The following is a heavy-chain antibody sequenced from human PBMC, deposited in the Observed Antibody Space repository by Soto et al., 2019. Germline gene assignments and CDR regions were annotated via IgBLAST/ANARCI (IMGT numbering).Heavy chain of an antibody. V-gene: IGHV1-8*01. CDR1: GYTFTSYD. D-gene: IGHD3-3*01. J-gene: IGHJ6*02. CDR2: MNPNSGNT. CDR3: ARGHQLRFLEWLWSRHRDYYGMDV. Sequence: GASVKVSCKASGYTFTSYDINWVRQATGQGLEWMGWMNPNSGNTGYAQKFQGRVTMTRNTSISTAYMELSSLRSEDTAVYYCARGHQLRFLEWLWSRHRDYYGMDVWGQGTTVTVSS.